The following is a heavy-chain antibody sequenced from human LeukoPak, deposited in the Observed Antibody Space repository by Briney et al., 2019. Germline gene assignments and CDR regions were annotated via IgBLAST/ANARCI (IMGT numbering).Heavy chain of an antibody. V-gene: IGHV4-39*01. CDR3: ARGLYNPDY. CDR2: IFYRGST. CDR1: GGSISSSSYY. Sequence: SETLSLTCTVSGGSISSSSYYWGWVRQPPGKGLEWIGSIFYRGSTYYTPSLKSRVTISVDTSKNQFSLKLSSVTAADTAVYFCARGLYNPDYWGQGTLVTVSS. D-gene: IGHD1-1*01. J-gene: IGHJ4*02.